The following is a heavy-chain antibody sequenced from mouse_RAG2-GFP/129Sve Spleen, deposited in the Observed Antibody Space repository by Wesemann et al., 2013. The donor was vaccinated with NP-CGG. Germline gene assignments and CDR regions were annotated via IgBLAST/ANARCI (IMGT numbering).Heavy chain of an antibody. J-gene: IGHJ3*01. CDR3: ARSYDYDWFAY. V-gene: IGHV1S34*01. CDR2: NGAT. D-gene: IGHD2-4*01. Sequence: NGATSYNQKFKGKATFTVDTSSSTAYMQFNSLTSEDSAVYYCARSYDYDWFAYWGQGTLVTVSA.